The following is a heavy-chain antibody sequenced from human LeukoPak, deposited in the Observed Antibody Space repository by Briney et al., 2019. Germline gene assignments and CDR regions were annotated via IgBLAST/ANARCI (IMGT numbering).Heavy chain of an antibody. D-gene: IGHD1-26*01. V-gene: IGHV3-30*02. CDR3: AKANGRELGFDY. Sequence: GGSLRLSCAASGFTFSSYGMHWVRQAPGKGLEWVAFIRYDGSNKYYADSVKGRFTISRDNSKNTLYLQMNSLRAEDTAVYYCAKANGRELGFDYWGQGTLVTVSS. J-gene: IGHJ4*02. CDR1: GFTFSSYG. CDR2: IRYDGSNK.